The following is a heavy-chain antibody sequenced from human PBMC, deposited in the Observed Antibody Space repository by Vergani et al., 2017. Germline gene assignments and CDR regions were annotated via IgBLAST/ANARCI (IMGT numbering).Heavy chain of an antibody. Sequence: QVQLVQSGAEVKKPGSSVKVSCKASGGTFSSYTISWVRQAPGQGLEWMGRIIPILGIANYAQKFQGRVTITADKSTSTAYMELSSLRSEDTAVYYCASVEMATITLDYWGQGTLVTVSS. CDR3: ASVEMATITLDY. V-gene: IGHV1-69*02. CDR1: GGTFSSYT. CDR2: IIPILGIA. D-gene: IGHD5-24*01. J-gene: IGHJ4*02.